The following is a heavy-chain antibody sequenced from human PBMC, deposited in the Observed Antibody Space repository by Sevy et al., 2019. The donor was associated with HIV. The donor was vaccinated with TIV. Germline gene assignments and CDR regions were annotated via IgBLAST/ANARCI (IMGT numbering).Heavy chain of an antibody. CDR1: GFTFFNAW. D-gene: IGHD2-2*01. CDR3: TTERWGFFASTTRYLLPYFDS. Sequence: GGSLRLSCSASGFTFFNAWMSWVRQAPGKGLEWVGRIKSETDGGTREYAAPVKGRFSISRDDSKDTLYLQMNSLKTEDTAVYYCTTERWGFFASTTRYLLPYFDSWGQGTLVTVSS. J-gene: IGHJ4*02. CDR2: IKSETDGGTR. V-gene: IGHV3-15*01.